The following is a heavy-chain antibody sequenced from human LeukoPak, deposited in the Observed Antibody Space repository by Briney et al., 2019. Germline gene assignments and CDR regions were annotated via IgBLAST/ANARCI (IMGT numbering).Heavy chain of an antibody. CDR1: GFTFSNYS. Sequence: GGSLRLSCAGSGFTFSNYSMNWVRQAPGKGLEWVSIIYSGGSTFYADSVKGRFTISRDNSKNTLYLQMNSLRAEDTAVYYCARGGSYLSAFDIWGQGTMVTVSS. CDR2: IYSGGST. CDR3: ARGGSYLSAFDI. J-gene: IGHJ3*02. V-gene: IGHV3-53*01. D-gene: IGHD1-26*01.